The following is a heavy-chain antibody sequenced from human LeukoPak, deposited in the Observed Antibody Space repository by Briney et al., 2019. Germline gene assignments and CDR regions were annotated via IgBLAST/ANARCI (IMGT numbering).Heavy chain of an antibody. CDR1: GFTFSSYA. V-gene: IGHV3-30-3*01. D-gene: IGHD4-17*01. CDR3: ARGHGADWFDP. J-gene: IGHJ5*02. Sequence: GRSLRLSCAASGFTFSSYAMHWVRQALGKGLEWVAVISYDGSNKYYADSVKGRFTISRDNSKNTLYLQMNSLRAEDTAVYYCARGHGADWFDPWGQGTLVTVSS. CDR2: ISYDGSNK.